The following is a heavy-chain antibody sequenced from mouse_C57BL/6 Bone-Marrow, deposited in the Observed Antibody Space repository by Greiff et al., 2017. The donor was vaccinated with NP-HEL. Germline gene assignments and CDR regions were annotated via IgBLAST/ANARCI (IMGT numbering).Heavy chain of an antibody. J-gene: IGHJ1*01. CDR1: GYTFTEYT. D-gene: IGHD1-1*01. CDR2: FYPGSGSI. CDR3: AKDGEYFGSSYEYFDD. Sequence: QVQLKQSGAELVKPGASVKLSCKASGYTFTEYTIHWVKQRSGQGLEWIGWFYPGSGSIKYIEKFKDKATLTADKSSSTVYMAHSRLTSEDSAVYFCAKDGEYFGSSYEYFDDWGEGTTVTVSS. V-gene: IGHV1-62-2*01.